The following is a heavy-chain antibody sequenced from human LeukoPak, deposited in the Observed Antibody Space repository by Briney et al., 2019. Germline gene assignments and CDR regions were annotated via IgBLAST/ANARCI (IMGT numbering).Heavy chain of an antibody. CDR1: GYTFTGYY. CDR2: INPNSGGT. Sequence: ASVNVSCKASGYTFTGYYMHWVRQAPGQGLEGMGWINPNSGGTNYAQKFQGRVTMTRDTSISTAYMELSRLRSDDTAVYYCARDIAVAGNGDWGQGTMVTVSS. J-gene: IGHJ3*01. CDR3: ARDIAVAGNGD. V-gene: IGHV1-2*02. D-gene: IGHD6-19*01.